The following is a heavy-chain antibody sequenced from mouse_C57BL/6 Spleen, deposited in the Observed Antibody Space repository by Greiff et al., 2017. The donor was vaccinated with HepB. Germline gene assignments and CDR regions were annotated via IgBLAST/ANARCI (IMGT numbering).Heavy chain of an antibody. V-gene: IGHV5-17*01. CDR2: ISSGSSII. CDR1: GFTFSDYG. CDR3: ARNYSNYYDS. D-gene: IGHD2-5*01. Sequence: EVKLQEPGGGLVKPGGSLKLSCAASGFTFSDYGMHWVRQAPEKGLEWVAYISSGSSIIYYADTVKGRFTISRDNAKNTLFLQMTSLRSEDTAMYYCARNYSNYYDSWGQGTTLTVSS. J-gene: IGHJ2*01.